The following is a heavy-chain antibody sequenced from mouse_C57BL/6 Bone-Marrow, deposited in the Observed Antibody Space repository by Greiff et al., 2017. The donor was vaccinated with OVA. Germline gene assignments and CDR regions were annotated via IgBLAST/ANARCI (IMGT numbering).Heavy chain of an antibody. CDR1: GYTFTDYY. Sequence: EVQLQQSGPELVKPGASVKISCKASGYTFTDYYMNWVQQSHGKSLEWIGDINPNNGGTSYNQQFKGKATLTVDKSSSTAYMELRSLTSEDSAVDYCASGYDGYYAWFAYWGQGTLVTVSA. J-gene: IGHJ3*01. V-gene: IGHV1-26*01. CDR3: ASGYDGYYAWFAY. CDR2: INPNNGGT. D-gene: IGHD2-3*01.